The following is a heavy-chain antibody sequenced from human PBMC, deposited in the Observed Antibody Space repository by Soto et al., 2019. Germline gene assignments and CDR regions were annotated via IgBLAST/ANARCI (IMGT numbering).Heavy chain of an antibody. Sequence: EVQLLESGGGLVQPGGSLRLSCSTSGFTFSTYAMNWVRQAPGKGLEWVSGLSGSGGTTYYADSVRGRFTISRDNSKNTLFLQMNSLRAEDTALYYCAKQRADYGSGSDTYYFDFGGQGTLVTVSS. V-gene: IGHV3-23*01. CDR3: AKQRADYGSGSDTYYFDF. CDR2: LSGSGGTT. D-gene: IGHD3-10*01. CDR1: GFTFSTYA. J-gene: IGHJ4*02.